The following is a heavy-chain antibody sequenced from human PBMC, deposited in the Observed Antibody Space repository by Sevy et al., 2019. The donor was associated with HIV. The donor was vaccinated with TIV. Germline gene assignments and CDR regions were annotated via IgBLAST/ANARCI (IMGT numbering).Heavy chain of an antibody. CDR2: ISWNSGSI. CDR1: GFTFDDYA. J-gene: IGHJ4*02. CDR3: AKELRVGATGGGFGY. V-gene: IGHV3-9*01. D-gene: IGHD1-26*01. Sequence: GGCLRLSCAASGFTFDDYAMHWVRQAPGKGLEWVSGISWNSGSIGYADSVKGRFTISRDNAKNSLYLQMNSLRAEDTALYYCAKELRVGATGGGFGYWGQGTLVTVSS.